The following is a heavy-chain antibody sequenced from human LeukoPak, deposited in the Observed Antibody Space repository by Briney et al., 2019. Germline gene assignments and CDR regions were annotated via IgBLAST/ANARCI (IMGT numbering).Heavy chain of an antibody. V-gene: IGHV1-46*01. CDR1: GYTFTSYY. CDR2: INPSGGST. Sequence: ASVKVSRKASGYTFTSYYMHWVRQAPGQGLEWMGIINPSGGSTSYAPKFQGRVTMTRDTSTSTVYMELSSLRSDDTAVYYCARDPYYYDTSGRVPYWYFDVWGRGTLVTVSS. J-gene: IGHJ2*01. D-gene: IGHD3-22*01. CDR3: ARDPYYYDTSGRVPYWYFDV.